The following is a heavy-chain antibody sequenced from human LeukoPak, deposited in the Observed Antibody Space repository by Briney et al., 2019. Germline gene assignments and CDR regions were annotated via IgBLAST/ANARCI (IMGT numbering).Heavy chain of an antibody. J-gene: IGHJ6*03. D-gene: IGHD3-10*01. Sequence: ASVKVSCKASGYTFTSYDINWVRQATGQGLEWMGWMNPNNGNKAYAQKFQGRVTITRNTSISTAYMELNSLRSEDTALYYCARVGHYYGSGSSYTYYYYYMDVWGKGTAVTVSS. V-gene: IGHV1-8*03. CDR1: GYTFTSYD. CDR3: ARVGHYYGSGSSYTYYYYYMDV. CDR2: MNPNNGNK.